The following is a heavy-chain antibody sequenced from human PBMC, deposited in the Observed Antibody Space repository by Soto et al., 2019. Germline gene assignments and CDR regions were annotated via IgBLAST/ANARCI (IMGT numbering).Heavy chain of an antibody. Sequence: LRLSCAASGFSSIKYAMSWVRQAPGKGLEWVSGLSGSGGSTSSADSVKGRFAISRDNSRNTLYLQMNSLRDGDTAIYYCARGFSAGKGSPPDYWGQGTLVTAPQ. J-gene: IGHJ4*02. V-gene: IGHV3-23*01. CDR1: GFSSIKYA. CDR3: ARGFSAGKGSPPDY. D-gene: IGHD3-10*01. CDR2: LSGSGGST.